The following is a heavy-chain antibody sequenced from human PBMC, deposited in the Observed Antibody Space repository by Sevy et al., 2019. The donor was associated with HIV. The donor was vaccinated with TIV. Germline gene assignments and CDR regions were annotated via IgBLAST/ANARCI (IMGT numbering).Heavy chain of an antibody. CDR2: IYYSGST. D-gene: IGHD6-13*01. J-gene: IGHJ5*02. CDR1: GGSISSYY. V-gene: IGHV4-59*01. CDR3: TRGRGVAAGHTHWFDP. Sequence: SETLSLTCTVSGGSISSYYWSWIRQPPGKGLEWIGYIYYSGSTNYNPSLKSRVTISVDTSKNQFSLKLSSVTAADTAVYYCTRGRGVAAGHTHWFDPWGQGTLVTVSS.